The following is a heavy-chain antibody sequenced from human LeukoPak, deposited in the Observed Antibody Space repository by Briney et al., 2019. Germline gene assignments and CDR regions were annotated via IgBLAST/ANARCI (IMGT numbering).Heavy chain of an antibody. Sequence: SETLSLTCTVSGGSISSSSYYWGWIRQPPGKGLEWIGSIYYSGSTYYNPSLKSRVTISVDTSKNQFSLKLSSVTAADTAVYYCARYLGMVRGIDNWFDPWGQGTLVTVSS. CDR3: ARYLGMVRGIDNWFDP. J-gene: IGHJ5*02. CDR1: GGSISSSSYY. V-gene: IGHV4-39*01. D-gene: IGHD3-10*01. CDR2: IYYSGST.